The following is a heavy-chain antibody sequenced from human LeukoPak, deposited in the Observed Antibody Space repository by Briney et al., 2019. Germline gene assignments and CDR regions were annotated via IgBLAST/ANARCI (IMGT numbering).Heavy chain of an antibody. D-gene: IGHD3-3*01. V-gene: IGHV3-30*02. Sequence: GGSLRLSCAASGFTFSSYGMHWVRQAPGKGLEWVAFIRYDGSNKYYADSVKGRFTISRDNSKNTLYLQMNSLRAEDTAVYYCAKPPDDFWSGHYYMDVWGKGTTVTVSS. CDR3: AKPPDDFWSGHYYMDV. CDR1: GFTFSSYG. CDR2: IRYDGSNK. J-gene: IGHJ6*03.